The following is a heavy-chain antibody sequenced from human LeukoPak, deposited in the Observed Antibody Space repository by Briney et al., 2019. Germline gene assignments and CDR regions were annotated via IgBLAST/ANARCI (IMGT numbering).Heavy chain of an antibody. J-gene: IGHJ4*02. Sequence: ASVKVSCKASGYTFTGYYIHWVRQAPGQGLEWMGWMNPNSGNTAYAQKFQGRVTMTRNTSISTAYMELSSLRSEDTAVYYCARIHKEYYYDSSGYSFDYWGQGTLVTVSS. CDR2: MNPNSGNT. CDR1: GYTFTGYY. CDR3: ARIHKEYYYDSSGYSFDY. V-gene: IGHV1-8*02. D-gene: IGHD3-22*01.